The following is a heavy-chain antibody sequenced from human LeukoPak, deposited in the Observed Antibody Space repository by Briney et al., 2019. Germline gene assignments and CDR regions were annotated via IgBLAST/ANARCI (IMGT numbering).Heavy chain of an antibody. CDR2: ISGYNGNI. J-gene: IGHJ5*02. V-gene: IGHV1-18*01. CDR1: GYSFFSFG. Sequence: ASVKVSCKASGYSFFSFGVSWVRQAPGQGLEWMARISGYNGNIKYAQKFQGRVTVTTNTSTSTAYMELRSLRSDDTAMYYCARDVGSSWFSIWFDPWGQGTLVTVSS. CDR3: ARDVGSSWFSIWFDP. D-gene: IGHD6-13*01.